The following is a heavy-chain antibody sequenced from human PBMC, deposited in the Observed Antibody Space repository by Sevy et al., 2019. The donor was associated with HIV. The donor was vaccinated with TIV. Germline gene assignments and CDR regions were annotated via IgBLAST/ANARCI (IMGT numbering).Heavy chain of an antibody. Sequence: GGSLRLSCTASGFTFTDHWMTWVRQAPGKGLEWVANINVDGTTKNYLDSVEGRFSISRDNAKNSLYLQMNSLRPEDTAVYYCGRAMDVWGQGTTVTVSS. CDR3: GRAMDV. CDR2: INVDGTTK. CDR1: GFTFTDHW. V-gene: IGHV3-7*01. J-gene: IGHJ6*02.